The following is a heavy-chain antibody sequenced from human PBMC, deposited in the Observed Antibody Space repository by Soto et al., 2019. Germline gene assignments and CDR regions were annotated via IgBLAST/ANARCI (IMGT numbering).Heavy chain of an antibody. CDR1: GGSFSGYY. CDR3: ARVYPALWFDY. V-gene: IGHV4-34*01. D-gene: IGHD3-16*01. CDR2: INHSGST. J-gene: IGHJ4*02. Sequence: SETLSLTCAVYGGSFSGYYWSWIRQPPGKGLEWIGEINHSGSTNYNPSLKSRVTISVDTSKNQFSLKLSSVTAADTAVYYCARVYPALWFDYWGQGTLVTVSS.